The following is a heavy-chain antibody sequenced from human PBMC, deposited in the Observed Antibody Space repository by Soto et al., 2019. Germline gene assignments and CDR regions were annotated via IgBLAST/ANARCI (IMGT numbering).Heavy chain of an antibody. CDR3: ARVWGSYRAPSGGAGFDP. J-gene: IGHJ5*02. CDR2: ISAYNGET. V-gene: IGHV1-18*04. CDR1: GYTFTSNS. Sequence: QVQLVQSGAELKKPGASVKVSCAASGYTFTSNSITWVRQAPGQGLEWMGWISAYNGETSYAEKFQGRLTMTTDTSTSTADIELRRLRSDDTAVYYCARVWGSYRAPSGGAGFDPWGQGTLVTFAS. D-gene: IGHD3-16*02.